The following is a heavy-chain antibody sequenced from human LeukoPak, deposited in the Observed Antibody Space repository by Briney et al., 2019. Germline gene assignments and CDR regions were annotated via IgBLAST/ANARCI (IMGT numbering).Heavy chain of an antibody. CDR2: IYHSGSA. D-gene: IGHD2-15*01. CDR3: ARSRSDGYYYYYYYMDV. J-gene: IGHJ6*03. V-gene: IGHV4-4*02. Sequence: GSLRLSCAASGFTFSSYEMNWVRQPPGKGLEWIGEIYHSGSANYNPSLTSRVTMSVDKSKNQISLKLTSVTAADTALYYCARSRSDGYYYYYYYMDVWGKGTTVTVSS. CDR1: GFTFSSYEM.